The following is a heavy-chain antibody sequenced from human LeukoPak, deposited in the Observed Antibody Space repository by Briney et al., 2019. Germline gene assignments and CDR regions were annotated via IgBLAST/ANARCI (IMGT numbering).Heavy chain of an antibody. CDR2: IYPGDSDT. J-gene: IGHJ2*01. CDR3: ARRRGLSVWYFDL. CDR1: GYSFTSYW. Sequence: GESLKISCQGFGYSFTSYWIGWVRQMPGKGLEWMGIIYPGDSDTRYSPSFQGQVTISADKSISTAYLQWSSLKASDTAMYYCARRRGLSVWYFDLWGRGTLVTVSS. V-gene: IGHV5-51*01. D-gene: IGHD2-15*01.